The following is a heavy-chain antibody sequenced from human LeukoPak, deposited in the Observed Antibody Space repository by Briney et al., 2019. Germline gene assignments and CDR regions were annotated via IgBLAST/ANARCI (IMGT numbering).Heavy chain of an antibody. CDR1: GGSISSYY. J-gene: IGHJ6*03. Sequence: PSETLSLTCTVSGGSISSYYWSWIRQPPGKGLEWIEYIYYSGSTNYNPSLKSRVTISVDTSKNQFSLKLSSVTAADTAVYYCARGSLVRGINYYMDVWGKGTTVTVS. CDR2: IYYSGST. D-gene: IGHD3-10*01. CDR3: ARGSLVRGINYYMDV. V-gene: IGHV4-59*01.